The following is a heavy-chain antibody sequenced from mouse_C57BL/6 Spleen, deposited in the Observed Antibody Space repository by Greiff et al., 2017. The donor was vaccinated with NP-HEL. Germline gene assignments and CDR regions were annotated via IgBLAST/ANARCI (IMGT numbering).Heavy chain of an antibody. CDR2: ISPRSGNT. V-gene: IGHV1-81*01. CDR3: ACTTVVEGYFEV. CDR1: GYTFTSYG. J-gene: IGHJ1*03. Sequence: QVQLQQSGAELARPGASVKLSCKASGYTFTSYGISWVKQRTGQGLEWIGAISPRSGNTYYNEKFKGKATLTADKSSSTAYMERRSLTSEDSAVYFCACTTVVEGYFEVWGTGTTVTVSS. D-gene: IGHD1-1*01.